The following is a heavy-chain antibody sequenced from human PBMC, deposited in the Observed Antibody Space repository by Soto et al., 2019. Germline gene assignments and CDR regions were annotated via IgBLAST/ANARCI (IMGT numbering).Heavy chain of an antibody. J-gene: IGHJ4*02. V-gene: IGHV4-34*01. CDR1: GGSFSGYY. Sequence: SETLSLTCAVYGGSFSGYYWSWIRQPPGKGLEWIGEINHSGSTNYNPSLKSRVTISVDTSKNQFSLKLSSVTAADTAVYYCARWALYYYGSGSYYNPTNFDYWGQGTLVTVSS. CDR3: ARWALYYYGSGSYYNPTNFDY. CDR2: INHSGST. D-gene: IGHD3-10*01.